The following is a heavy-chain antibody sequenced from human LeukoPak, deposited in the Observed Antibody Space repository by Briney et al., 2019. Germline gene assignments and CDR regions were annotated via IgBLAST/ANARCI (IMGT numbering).Heavy chain of an antibody. CDR1: GFTFSSYA. J-gene: IGHJ5*02. CDR3: ARAPGSSGEEVWFDP. D-gene: IGHD6-19*01. CDR2: ISSSSSYI. Sequence: GGSLRLSCAASGFTFSSYAMSWVRQAPGKGLEWVSSISSSSSYIYYADSVKGRFTISRDNAKNSLYLQMNSLRAEDTAVYYCARAPGSSGEEVWFDPWGQGTLVTVSS. V-gene: IGHV3-21*01.